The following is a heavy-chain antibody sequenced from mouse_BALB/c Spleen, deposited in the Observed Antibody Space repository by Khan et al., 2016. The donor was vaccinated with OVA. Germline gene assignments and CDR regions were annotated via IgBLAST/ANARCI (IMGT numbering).Heavy chain of an antibody. Sequence: EVQLVESGPGLVKPSQSLSLTCTVTGYSITSDYAWNWIRQFPGNKLEWMGYMHYSGSTSYNPSLKSRKAITRESSKNQVFLHLNSVTSEDTATYYCARWFAYWGQGALVTVSA. CDR1: GYSITSDYA. V-gene: IGHV3-2*02. J-gene: IGHJ3*01. CDR3: ARWFAY. CDR2: MHYSGST.